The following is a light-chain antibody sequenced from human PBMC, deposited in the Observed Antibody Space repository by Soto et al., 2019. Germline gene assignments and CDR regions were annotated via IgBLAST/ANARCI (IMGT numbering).Light chain of an antibody. V-gene: IGKV3-15*01. CDR2: GAS. CDR3: QQYNTWPLT. Sequence: EIVMKQSPATLSVSPGERGTLSCRASQGVTTNLAWYQQKPGQAPRLLIYGASTRATGIPARFSGSGSGTEFTLTISSLQSEDFAVYYCQQYNTWPLTFGGGTKVEIK. J-gene: IGKJ4*01. CDR1: QGVTTN.